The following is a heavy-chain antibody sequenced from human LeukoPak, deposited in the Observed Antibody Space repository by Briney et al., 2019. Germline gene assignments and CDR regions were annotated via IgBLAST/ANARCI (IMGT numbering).Heavy chain of an antibody. V-gene: IGHV1-18*04. J-gene: IGHJ4*02. Sequence: GASVKVSCKASGYTFTRDDINWVRQAPGQGLEWMGWISAYNGNTNYAQKLQGRVTMTTDTSTSTAYMELRSLRSDDTAVYYCARGRCSGGSCPFDYWGQGTLVTVSS. CDR3: ARGRCSGGSCPFDY. CDR1: GYTFTRDD. D-gene: IGHD2-15*01. CDR2: ISAYNGNT.